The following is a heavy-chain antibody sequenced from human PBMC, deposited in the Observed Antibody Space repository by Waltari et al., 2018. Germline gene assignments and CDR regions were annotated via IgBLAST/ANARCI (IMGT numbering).Heavy chain of an antibody. CDR3: ARRIWTQKYFDY. J-gene: IGHJ4*02. D-gene: IGHD3-3*01. CDR2: ISTAGNT. V-gene: IGHV4-39*01. Sequence: QLQLQESGPGLVKPSETLSLTCTVSGDSIVSFTYSWAWIRQPPGRGPAWIGTISTAGNTYYNPSLKSRVTLSVDTSKNRFSLKLNSVTAADTAVYFCARRIWTQKYFDYWGQGTLLIVSS. CDR1: GDSIVSFTYS.